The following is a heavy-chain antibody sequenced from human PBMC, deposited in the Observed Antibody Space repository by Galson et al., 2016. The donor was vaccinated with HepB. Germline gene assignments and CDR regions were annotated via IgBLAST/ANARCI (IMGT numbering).Heavy chain of an antibody. CDR1: GGSISSYY. Sequence: SETLSLTCTVSGGSISSYYWSWIRQPPGKGLEWIGYIYYSGSTNYNPSLKSRVTISVDTSKNQFSLKLSSVTAADTAVYYCARRRGGDGFDIWGQGTMVTVSS. CDR3: ARRRGGDGFDI. CDR2: IYYSGST. D-gene: IGHD2-15*01. V-gene: IGHV4-59*08. J-gene: IGHJ3*02.